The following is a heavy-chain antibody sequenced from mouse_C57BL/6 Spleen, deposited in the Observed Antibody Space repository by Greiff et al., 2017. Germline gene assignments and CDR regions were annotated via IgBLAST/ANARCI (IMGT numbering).Heavy chain of an antibody. V-gene: IGHV1-15*01. CDR1: GYTFTDYE. CDR2: IDPETGGT. Sequence: VQLQESGAELVRPGASVTLSCKASGYTFTDYEMHWVKQTPVHGLEWIGAIDPETGGTAYNQKFKGKAILTADKSSSTAYMELRSLTSEDSAVYYCTRSRGGTYWGQGTTLTVSS. D-gene: IGHD4-1*01. CDR3: TRSRGGTY. J-gene: IGHJ2*01.